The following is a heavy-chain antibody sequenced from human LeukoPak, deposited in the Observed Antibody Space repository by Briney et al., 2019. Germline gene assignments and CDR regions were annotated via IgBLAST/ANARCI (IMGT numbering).Heavy chain of an antibody. D-gene: IGHD5-18*01. J-gene: IGHJ4*02. CDR2: ISSSGSTI. V-gene: IGHV3-48*03. Sequence: GGSLRLSCAASGFTFSSYEMNWVRQAPGKGLEWVSYISSSGSTIYYADSVKGRFTISRDNAKNSLYLQMNSLRAEDTAVYYCARGSVDTAMAGDYWGQGTLVTVSS. CDR3: ARGSVDTAMAGDY. CDR1: GFTFSSYE.